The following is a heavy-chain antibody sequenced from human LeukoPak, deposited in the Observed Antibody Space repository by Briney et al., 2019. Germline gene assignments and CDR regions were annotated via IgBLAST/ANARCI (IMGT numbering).Heavy chain of an antibody. CDR3: ASRSLYCSGGSCPLDY. Sequence: ASVKVSCKASGYTFTSYGISWVRQAPGQGLEWMGWISAYNGNTNYAQKFQGRVTITADKSTSTAYMELSSLRSEDTAVYYCASRSLYCSGGSCPLDYWGQGTLVTVSS. V-gene: IGHV1-18*01. CDR1: GYTFTSYG. J-gene: IGHJ4*02. CDR2: ISAYNGNT. D-gene: IGHD2-15*01.